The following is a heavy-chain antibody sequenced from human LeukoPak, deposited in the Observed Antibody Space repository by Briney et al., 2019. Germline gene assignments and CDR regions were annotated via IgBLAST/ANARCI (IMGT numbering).Heavy chain of an antibody. CDR3: ARGGYSGYGRDY. J-gene: IGHJ4*02. V-gene: IGHV1-69*13. CDR2: IIPIFGTA. D-gene: IGHD5-12*01. Sequence: GASVKVSCKASGGTFSSYAISWVRQAPGQGLEWMGGIIPIFGTANYAQKFQGRVTITADESTSTAYMELSSLRSEDTAVYYCARGGYSGYGRDYWGQGTLVTVSS. CDR1: GGTFSSYA.